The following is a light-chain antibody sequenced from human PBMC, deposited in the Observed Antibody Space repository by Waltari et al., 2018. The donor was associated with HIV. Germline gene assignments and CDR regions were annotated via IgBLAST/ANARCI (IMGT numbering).Light chain of an antibody. CDR3: QSYDRSLTGWV. Sequence: QSVLPQPPSVSGAPGQRATISRTGNSFNIRAGCDVPWYQQFPGTAPRLLIHGNTHRPSGVPDRFSGSKSDTSASLAITGLEAEDEADYYCQSYDRSLTGWVFGGGTKLTVL. V-gene: IGLV1-40*01. CDR1: SFNIRAGCD. CDR2: GNT. J-gene: IGLJ3*02.